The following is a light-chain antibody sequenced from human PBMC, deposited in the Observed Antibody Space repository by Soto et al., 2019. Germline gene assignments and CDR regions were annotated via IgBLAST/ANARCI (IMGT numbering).Light chain of an antibody. J-gene: IGKJ5*01. CDR2: DAS. CDR1: QSVSSY. Sequence: EMVVTESPGNLSLSPGERATLSCRASQSVSSYLAWYQQKPGQAPRLLIYDASNRATGIPARFSGSGSGTDFTLTISSLEPEDFAVYYCQQRSNWPPPTFGQGTLPEIK. CDR3: QQRSNWPPPT. V-gene: IGKV3-11*01.